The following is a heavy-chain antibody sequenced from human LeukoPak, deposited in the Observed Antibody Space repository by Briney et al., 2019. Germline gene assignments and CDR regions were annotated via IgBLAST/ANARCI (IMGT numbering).Heavy chain of an antibody. CDR1: GDTVSSNSAA. CDR2: TYYRSKWYN. Sequence: SQTLSLTCAISGDTVSSNSAAWHWIRQSPSTGLEWLGRTYYRSKWYNDYALSVKSRITINPDTSKNQFSLQLKSVTPEDTAVYYCARDYYYDSSGDSSGFDYWGQGTLVTVSS. D-gene: IGHD3-22*01. CDR3: ARDYYYDSSGDSSGFDY. J-gene: IGHJ4*02. V-gene: IGHV6-1*01.